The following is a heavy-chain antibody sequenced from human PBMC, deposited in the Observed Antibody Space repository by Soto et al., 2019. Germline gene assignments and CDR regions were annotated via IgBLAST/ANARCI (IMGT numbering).Heavy chain of an antibody. V-gene: IGHV2-5*02. Sequence: QITLKESGPTLVKPTQTLTLTCTFSGFSLTTSVVGVGWIRQPPGKALECLALIYWDDDKRYSPSLKSRLTNTNDTSKTRVVLTMTNMDPVDTVTYYWAHRRGDSSGLWNSGHFDILRQVTMLTVSS. J-gene: IGHJ3*02. CDR3: AHRRGDSSGLWNSGHFDI. D-gene: IGHD3-22*01. CDR1: GFSLTTSVVG. CDR2: IYWDDDK.